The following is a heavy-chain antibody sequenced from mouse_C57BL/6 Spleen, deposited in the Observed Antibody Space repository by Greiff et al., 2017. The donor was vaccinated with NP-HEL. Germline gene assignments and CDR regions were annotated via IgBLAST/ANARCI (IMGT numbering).Heavy chain of an antibody. CDR1: GYAFSSSW. D-gene: IGHD2-4*01. CDR3: ARSRYDYAYAMDY. V-gene: IGHV1-82*01. J-gene: IGHJ4*01. Sequence: QVHVKQSGPELVKPGASVKISCKASGYAFSSSWMNWVKQRPGKGLEWIGRIYPGDGDTNYNGKFKGKATLTADKSSSTAYMQLSSLTSEDSAVYFCARSRYDYAYAMDYWGQGTSVTVSS. CDR2: IYPGDGDT.